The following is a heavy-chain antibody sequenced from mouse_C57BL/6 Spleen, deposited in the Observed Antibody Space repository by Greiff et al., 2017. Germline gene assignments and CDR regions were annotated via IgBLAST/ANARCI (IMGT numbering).Heavy chain of an antibody. Sequence: VQLQQPGAELVKPGASVKLSCKASGYTFTSYWMQWVKQRPGQGLEWIGEIDPSDSYTNYNQKFKGKATLTVDTSSSTAYMELHSLTSEDSAVYFCASARDSNYAMDYWGQGTSVTVSS. CDR1: GYTFTSYW. V-gene: IGHV1-50*01. CDR3: ASARDSNYAMDY. J-gene: IGHJ4*01. D-gene: IGHD2-5*01. CDR2: IDPSDSYT.